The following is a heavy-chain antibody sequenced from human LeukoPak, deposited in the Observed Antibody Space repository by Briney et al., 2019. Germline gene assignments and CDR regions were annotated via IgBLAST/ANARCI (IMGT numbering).Heavy chain of an antibody. CDR3: ARGPGSDYDFWSGYYIGDYYYYGMDV. CDR1: GFTVSSNY. CDR2: IYSGGST. J-gene: IGHJ6*02. V-gene: IGHV3-53*01. Sequence: GGSLRLSCAASGFTVSSNYMSWVRQAPGKGLEWDSVIYSGGSTYYADSVKGRFTISRDNSKNTLYLQMNSLRAEDTAVYYCARGPGSDYDFWSGYYIGDYYYYGMDVWGQGTTVTVSS. D-gene: IGHD3-3*01.